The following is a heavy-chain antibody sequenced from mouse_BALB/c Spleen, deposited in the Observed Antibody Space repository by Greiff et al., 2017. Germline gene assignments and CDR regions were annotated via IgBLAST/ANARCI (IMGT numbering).Heavy chain of an antibody. Sequence: VQLQQSGAELVRPGTSVKVSCKASGYAFTNYLIEWVKQRPGQGLEWIGVINPGSGGTNYNEKFKGKATLTADKSSSTAYMQLSSLTSDDSAVYFCARYDTTALDYWGQGTTLTVSS. CDR2: INPGSGGT. V-gene: IGHV1-54*01. J-gene: IGHJ2*01. D-gene: IGHD1-2*01. CDR3: ARYDTTALDY. CDR1: GYAFTNYL.